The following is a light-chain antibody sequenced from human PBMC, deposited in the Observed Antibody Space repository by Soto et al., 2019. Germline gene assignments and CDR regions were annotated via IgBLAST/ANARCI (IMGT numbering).Light chain of an antibody. J-gene: IGLJ1*01. V-gene: IGLV1-44*01. CDR2: SDN. CDR3: AAWDDSLNGQGYV. Sequence: QSALTQPPSASGTPGQVFTISCSGSNSNIGDNSVNWCQQLPGTAPKLLIYSDNRRPSGVPDRFSGSKSGTSASLAISGLQSEDEAEYYCAAWDDSLNGQGYVFGTGTKVTV. CDR1: NSNIGDNS.